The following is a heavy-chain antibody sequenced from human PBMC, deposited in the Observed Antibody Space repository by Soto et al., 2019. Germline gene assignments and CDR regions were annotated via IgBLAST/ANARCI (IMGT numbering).Heavy chain of an antibody. D-gene: IGHD2-2*01. CDR1: WLTVSTNY. CDR2: IYRGGNT. V-gene: IGHV3-53*01. Sequence: LRLSCAASWLTVSTNYMTWVRQAPGKGLEWASVIYRGGNTYHADSVQGRFSISRDNSKNTVDLQMNNLRAKDTAMYYCASVGYCSTTTCPPAWGQGTLVTVSS. J-gene: IGHJ4*02. CDR3: ASVGYCSTTTCPPA.